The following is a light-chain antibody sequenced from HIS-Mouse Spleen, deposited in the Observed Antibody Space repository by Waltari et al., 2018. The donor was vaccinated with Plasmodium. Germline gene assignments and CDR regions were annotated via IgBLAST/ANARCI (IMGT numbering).Light chain of an antibody. Sequence: EIVLTHSPGTLSLSPWERATLSCRASQSVSSSYLAWYQQKPGQAPRLLIYGASSRATGIPDRFSGSGSGTDFTLTISRLEPEDFAVYYCQQYGSWTFGQGTKVEIK. CDR2: GAS. J-gene: IGKJ1*01. V-gene: IGKV3-20*01. CDR1: QSVSSSY. CDR3: QQYGSWT.